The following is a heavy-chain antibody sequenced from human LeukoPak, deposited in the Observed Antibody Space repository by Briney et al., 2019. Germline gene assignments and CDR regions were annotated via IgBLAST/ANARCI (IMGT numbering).Heavy chain of an antibody. CDR1: GYTFTSYG. CDR3: AREALRHFDWLLEYYFDY. J-gene: IGHJ4*02. D-gene: IGHD3-9*01. V-gene: IGHV1-18*01. Sequence: ASVKVSCKASGYTFTSYGISWVRQAPGQGLEWMGWISAYNGNTNYAQKLQGRVTMTTDTSTSTAYMELRSLRSDDTAVYYCAREALRHFDWLLEYYFDYWGQGTLATVSS. CDR2: ISAYNGNT.